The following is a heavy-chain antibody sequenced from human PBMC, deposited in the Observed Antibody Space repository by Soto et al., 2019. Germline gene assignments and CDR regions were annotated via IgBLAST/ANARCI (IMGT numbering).Heavy chain of an antibody. CDR3: AHRRYYRVPDYYGMDV. D-gene: IGHD2-15*01. V-gene: IGHV2-5*02. CDR2: IYWDDDK. Sequence: QITLKESGPTLVKPTQTLTLTCTFSGFSLSTSGVGVGWIRQPPGKALEWLALIYWDDDKRYSPSLKSRLTITKDTSKNQVVLTMTNMDPVDTATYYCAHRRYYRVPDYYGMDVWGQGTTVTVSS. CDR1: GFSLSTSGVG. J-gene: IGHJ6*02.